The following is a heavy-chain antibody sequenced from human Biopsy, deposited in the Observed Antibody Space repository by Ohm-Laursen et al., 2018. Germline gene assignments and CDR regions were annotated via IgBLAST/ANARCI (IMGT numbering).Heavy chain of an antibody. CDR1: GFTFRTYG. D-gene: IGHD5/OR15-5a*01. CDR2: ISYDQITK. Sequence: SLRLSCAASGFTFRTYGMHWVRLAPGKGLEWVAVISYDQITKHYADSVRGRFTISRDNPKNTLYLQVNSLRAEDTAVYYCAKDLSVYYYYGIDVWGQGTTVTVSS. J-gene: IGHJ6*02. CDR3: AKDLSVYYYYGIDV. V-gene: IGHV3-30*18.